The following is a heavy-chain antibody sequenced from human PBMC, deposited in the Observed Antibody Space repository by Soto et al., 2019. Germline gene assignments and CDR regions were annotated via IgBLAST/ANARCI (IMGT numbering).Heavy chain of an antibody. Sequence: SGALSLTCTVSGGSMRNYFWTWIRQPPGKGLEWIGYIHYSGTTSFFPSYNPSLRSRVTISEDTSKNQFSLKLLSVTTADTAVYFCAAGEASSRNLAPYYLDFWGQGTLVTVSS. CDR3: AAGEASSRNLAPYYLDF. CDR1: GGSMRNYF. CDR2: IHYSGTT. J-gene: IGHJ4*02. D-gene: IGHD6-13*01. V-gene: IGHV4-59*01.